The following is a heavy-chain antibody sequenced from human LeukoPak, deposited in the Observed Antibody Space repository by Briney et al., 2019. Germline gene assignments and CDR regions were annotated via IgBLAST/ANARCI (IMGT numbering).Heavy chain of an antibody. CDR2: ISSAGTYT. CDR3: ARESGRFFSDH. CDR1: GFTFSTYS. Sequence: NPGGSLRLSCAASGFTFSTYSMNWVRQAPGKGLEWVSSISSAGTYTHYADSVKGRFTISRDNAKNSLYLQMNSLRAEDTAVYYCARESGRFFSDHWGQGTLVTVSS. J-gene: IGHJ5*02. V-gene: IGHV3-21*04. D-gene: IGHD6-19*01.